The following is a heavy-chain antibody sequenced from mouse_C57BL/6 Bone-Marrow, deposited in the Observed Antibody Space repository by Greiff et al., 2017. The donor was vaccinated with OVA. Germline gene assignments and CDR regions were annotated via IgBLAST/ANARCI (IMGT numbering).Heavy chain of an antibody. D-gene: IGHD2-5*01. V-gene: IGHV1-81*01. CDR2: IYPRSGNT. CDR3: ADAYYSNHPY. CDR1: GYTFTSYG. J-gene: IGHJ4*01. Sequence: QVQLQQSGAELARPGASVKLSCKASGYTFTSYGISWVKQRTGQGLEWIGEIYPRSGNTYYNEKFKGKDTLTEDKSSSTAYMELRSLTSEDSAVYFCADAYYSNHPYWGQGTSVTVSS.